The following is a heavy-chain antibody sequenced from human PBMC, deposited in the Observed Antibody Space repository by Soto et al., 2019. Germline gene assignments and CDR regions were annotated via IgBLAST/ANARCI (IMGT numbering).Heavy chain of an antibody. D-gene: IGHD6-13*01. CDR3: PRVSRYSSSWPNWFDP. CDR2: ISAIYGTA. J-gene: IGHJ5*02. V-gene: IGHV1-69*13. Sequence: SVKVSCKASGGTFSSYAISWVPQAPGQGLEWMGGISAIYGTANYAQKFQGRVTITADESTSTAYMELSSLRSEDTVVYYSPRVSRYSSSWPNWFDPWG. CDR1: GGTFSSYA.